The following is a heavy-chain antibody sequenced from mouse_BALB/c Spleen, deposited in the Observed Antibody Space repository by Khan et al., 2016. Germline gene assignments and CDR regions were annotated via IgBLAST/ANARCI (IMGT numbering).Heavy chain of an antibody. Sequence: EVQLQESGPGLVKPSQSLSLTCTVTGYSITSDYAWNCIRQLPGNKLEWMGNISNSDSTSYNPSLKRRTFITRDTSKNQFFLQLNSATTEDTATAYCATTTVVATKYFDVWGAGTTVTVSS. CDR3: ATTTVVATKYFDV. J-gene: IGHJ1*01. CDR2: ISNSDST. D-gene: IGHD1-1*01. CDR1: GYSITSDYA. V-gene: IGHV3-2*02.